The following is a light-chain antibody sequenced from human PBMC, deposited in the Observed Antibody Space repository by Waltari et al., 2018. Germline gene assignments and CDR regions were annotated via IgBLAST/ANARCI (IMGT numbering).Light chain of an antibody. CDR2: DVS. V-gene: IGLV2-14*01. CDR3: NSFTSSRTWV. CDR1: RSDLGGYNY. Sequence: QSALTQPASVSGSPGQSITISCPGPRSDLGGYNYVSWFQQHPGKSPKAVIYDVSERPSGGAHRFSGSKSGNTASLTISGLQAEDEADYYCNSFTSSRTWVFGGGTKLTVL. J-gene: IGLJ3*02.